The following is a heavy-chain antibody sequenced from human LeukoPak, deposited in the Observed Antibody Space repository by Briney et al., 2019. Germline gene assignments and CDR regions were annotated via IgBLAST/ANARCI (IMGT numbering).Heavy chain of an antibody. J-gene: IGHJ4*02. Sequence: VVGGATYYAHSLQGPFTISTHNSKNTLYLQINSLRPEDPAVYYCAKDTQVRGHKSPYSAYWGQGPLLTVSS. D-gene: IGHD2-15*01. CDR3: AKDTQVRGHKSPYSAY. V-gene: IGHV3-23*01. CDR2: VVGGAT.